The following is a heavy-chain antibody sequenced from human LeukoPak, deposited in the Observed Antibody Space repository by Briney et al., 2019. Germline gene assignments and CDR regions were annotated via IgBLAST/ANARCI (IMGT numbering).Heavy chain of an antibody. J-gene: IGHJ3*02. CDR2: IYHSGST. CDR3: ARHGDYGLNAFDI. Sequence: SETLSLTCAVSGGSISSGGYPWSWIRQPPGKGLEWIGYIYHSGSTYYNPSPKSRVTISVDRSKNQFSLKLSSVTAADTAVYYCARHGDYGLNAFDIWGQGTMVTVSS. CDR1: GGSISSGGYP. V-gene: IGHV4-30-2*01. D-gene: IGHD4-17*01.